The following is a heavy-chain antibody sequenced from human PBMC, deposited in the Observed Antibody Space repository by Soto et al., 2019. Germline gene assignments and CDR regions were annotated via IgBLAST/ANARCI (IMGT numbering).Heavy chain of an antibody. Sequence: QVQLVESGGSVVQPGTSMRLSCAASGFTFTTHAMHWVRQAPGKGLEWMAVIAYDGNEKFYADSVKGRFTISRDNSKNALYLQINTLRNDDTAVYYCGKDVGDYVPYYYGVDVWGQGTTVTVSS. CDR3: GKDVGDYVPYYYGVDV. CDR1: GFTFTTHA. D-gene: IGHD1-26*01. J-gene: IGHJ6*02. CDR2: IAYDGNEK. V-gene: IGHV3-30*18.